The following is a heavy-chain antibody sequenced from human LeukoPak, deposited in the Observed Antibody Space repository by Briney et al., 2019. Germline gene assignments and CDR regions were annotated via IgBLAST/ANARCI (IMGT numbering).Heavy chain of an antibody. Sequence: PGGSLRLSCAASGFTFSSYSMNWVRQAPGKGLEWVSSISSSSSYIYYADSVKGRFTISRDNAKNSLYLQMNSLRAEDTAVYYCARDRGMLAAAFYIWGPGTMVTVSS. CDR3: ARDRGMLAAAFYI. V-gene: IGHV3-21*01. J-gene: IGHJ3*02. CDR2: ISSSSSYI. CDR1: GFTFSSYS. D-gene: IGHD6-13*01.